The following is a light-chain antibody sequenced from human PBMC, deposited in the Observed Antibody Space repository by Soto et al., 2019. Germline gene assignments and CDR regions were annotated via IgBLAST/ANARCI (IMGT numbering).Light chain of an antibody. Sequence: DIQMNQSPYSLSASVGDRVTITCRASQSIRSYLNWYQQKQGKAHKLLIYAASSLQSGVPSRFSCSGSGTDFNHTISSLKTEDFATYYCKQSYSKPINLGGGTKVEIK. CDR1: QSIRSY. CDR3: KQSYSKPIN. J-gene: IGKJ4*01. V-gene: IGKV1-39*01. CDR2: AAS.